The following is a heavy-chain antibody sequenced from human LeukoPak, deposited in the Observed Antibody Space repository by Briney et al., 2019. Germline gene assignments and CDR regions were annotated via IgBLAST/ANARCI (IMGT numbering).Heavy chain of an antibody. V-gene: IGHV4-59*08. D-gene: IGHD3-22*01. CDR2: IYYSGST. CDR1: GDSFSSYY. Sequence: SETLSLTCTVSGDSFSSYYWSWIRQPPGKRLEWIGFIYYSGSTNYNPSLKSRVTMSVDTSKNQFSLKLSSVTAADTAVYYCASGPYYYDSSGSPDYWGQGTLVTVSS. J-gene: IGHJ4*02. CDR3: ASGPYYYDSSGSPDY.